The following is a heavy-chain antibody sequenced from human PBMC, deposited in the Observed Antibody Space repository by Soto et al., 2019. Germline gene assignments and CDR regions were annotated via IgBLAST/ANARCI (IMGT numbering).Heavy chain of an antibody. J-gene: IGHJ4*02. D-gene: IGHD5-12*01. CDR1: GITFSIYA. Sequence: EVQLLESGGGLVQPGGSLRLSCAATGITFSIYAMSWVRQAPEKGLEWVSAISGSGGSTYYADSVKGRFTISRDNSKITLYLQMNSLRAEDTAVYYCAKEGRWLRDCVDYCGQGTLVTVSS. CDR3: AKEGRWLRDCVDY. CDR2: ISGSGGST. V-gene: IGHV3-23*01.